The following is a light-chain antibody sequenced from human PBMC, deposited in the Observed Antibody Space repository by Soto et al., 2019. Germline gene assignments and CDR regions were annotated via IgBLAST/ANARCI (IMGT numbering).Light chain of an antibody. V-gene: IGKV3-15*01. CDR2: GAS. J-gene: IGKJ1*01. CDR1: QSVYSN. CDR3: QQYIEWPRT. Sequence: EIALTQSPVTLSVSPGERATLSCRAGQSVYSNLAWYQQKPGQAPRLLIYGASTRATGIPARFSGSGFGTEFTLTISSQEPGDFAVYYCQQYIEWPRTFGQGTKVEV.